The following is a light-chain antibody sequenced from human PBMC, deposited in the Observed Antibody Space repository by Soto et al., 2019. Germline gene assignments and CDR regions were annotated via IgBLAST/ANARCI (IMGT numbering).Light chain of an antibody. CDR3: QQTYSYPRT. CDR2: LAS. Sequence: DIQMTQSPSSLSASVGDRVTISCRASQSIRTNLCWFQQKPGKAPKLLLYLASTLQSGVPSRFSGSSSGTEFTLIISNLQSEDCATYYCQQTYSYPRTFGQGTKVDVK. V-gene: IGKV1-39*01. J-gene: IGKJ1*01. CDR1: QSIRTN.